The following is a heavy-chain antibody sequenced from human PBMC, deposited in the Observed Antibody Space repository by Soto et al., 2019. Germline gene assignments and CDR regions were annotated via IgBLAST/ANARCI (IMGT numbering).Heavy chain of an antibody. CDR1: GYTFTNFG. D-gene: IGHD6-19*01. Sequence: ASVNVSCKASGYTFTNFGISWVRQAPGQGLEWMGWISAYNGNTNYAQNFQGRVTMTTDTSTSTAYMELSSLRSEDTAVYYCARSVAVPADFDYWGQGTLVTVSS. CDR3: ARSVAVPADFDY. CDR2: ISAYNGNT. V-gene: IGHV1-18*01. J-gene: IGHJ4*02.